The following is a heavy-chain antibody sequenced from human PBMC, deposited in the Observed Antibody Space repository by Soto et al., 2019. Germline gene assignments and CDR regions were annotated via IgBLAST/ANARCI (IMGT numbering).Heavy chain of an antibody. J-gene: IGHJ4*02. D-gene: IGHD4-17*01. CDR2: ISAYNGNT. Sequence: XSVKDSCEASGYTFTSYGISWGRQAPGQGLEWMGWISAYNGNTNYAQKLQGRVTMTTDTSTSTAYMELRSLRSDDTAVYYCARKKRGFGDYGDAYFDYWGQGTLVTVSS. V-gene: IGHV1-18*04. CDR3: ARKKRGFGDYGDAYFDY. CDR1: GYTFTSYG.